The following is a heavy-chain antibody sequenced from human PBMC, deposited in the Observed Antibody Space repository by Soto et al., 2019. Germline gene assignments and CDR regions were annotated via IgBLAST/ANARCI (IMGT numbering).Heavy chain of an antibody. CDR2: IKQDGSER. J-gene: IGHJ4*02. CDR1: GFTFSSYW. Sequence: GGSLRLSCAASGFTFSSYWMSWVRQAPGKGLEWVANIKQDGSERYYVDSVKGRFTISRDNAKNSLYLQMNSLRAEDTAVYYCARESDTYYFDYWGQGTLVTVSS. V-gene: IGHV3-7*03. CDR3: ARESDTYYFDY.